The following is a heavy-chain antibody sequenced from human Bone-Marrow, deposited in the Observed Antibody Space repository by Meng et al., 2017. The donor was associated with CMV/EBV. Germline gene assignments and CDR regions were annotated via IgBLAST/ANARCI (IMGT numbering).Heavy chain of an antibody. CDR2: IIPIFGTA. D-gene: IGHD5-18*01. J-gene: IGHJ4*02. V-gene: IGHV1-69*05. CDR3: AAERGTAMVTDY. CDR1: GGTFSSYA. Sequence: EASGGTFSSYAIRWVRQAPGKGLEWMGEIIPIFGTANCAQEFQGRDTITTDESTSTAYMELSSLRSEDTAVYYCAAERGTAMVTDYWGQGTLVTVSS.